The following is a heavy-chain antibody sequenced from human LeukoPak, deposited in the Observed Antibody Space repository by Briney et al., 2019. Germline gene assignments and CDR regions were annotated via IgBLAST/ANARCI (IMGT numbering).Heavy chain of an antibody. CDR3: AREYYDNSGGEDAFDI. D-gene: IGHD3-22*01. Sequence: GGSLRLSCAASGFTFNTYNMNWVRQAPGKGLEWVSVIYSGGSTFYADSVEGRSNIFRENSNNTLYLQMNRLRAEDAAMYYCAREYYDNSGGEDAFDIWGPGTMVTVSS. J-gene: IGHJ3*02. CDR1: GFTFNTYN. CDR2: IYSGGST. V-gene: IGHV3-53*01.